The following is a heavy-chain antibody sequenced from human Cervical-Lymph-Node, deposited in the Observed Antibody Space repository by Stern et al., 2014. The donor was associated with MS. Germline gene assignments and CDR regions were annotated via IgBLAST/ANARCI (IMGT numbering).Heavy chain of an antibody. CDR2: IFPILNIA. D-gene: IGHD2-8*02. V-gene: IGHV1-69*02. CDR3: ARTNKGQCTGGRCTYYFDY. J-gene: IGHJ4*02. CDR1: GDTFSKYT. Sequence: QVQLVQSGAEVKKPGSSVRVSCKTSGDTFSKYTISWVRQAPGQGPEWMGRIFPILNIADLAQKFQGRVTITADKATDTAYMEMSSLTSEDTAVYYCARTNKGQCTGGRCTYYFDYWGQGTLVTVSS.